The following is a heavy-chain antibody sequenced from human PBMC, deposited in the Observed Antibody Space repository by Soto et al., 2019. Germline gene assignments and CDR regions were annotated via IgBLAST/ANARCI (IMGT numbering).Heavy chain of an antibody. CDR1: GFIFSSHT. V-gene: IGHV3-30-3*01. J-gene: IGHJ6*04. CDR3: AKGTGAGTSYYYAVDV. D-gene: IGHD6-19*01. Sequence: QVRLVESGGGVVQPGGSLRLSCAVSGFIFSSHTMHWVRQAPGKGLEWVALVSFDGDKQYYAHSVRGRFTISRDFSKNTLYLQMDSLRPDDTAAYICAKGTGAGTSYYYAVDVWGNGTTVTVSS. CDR2: VSFDGDKQ.